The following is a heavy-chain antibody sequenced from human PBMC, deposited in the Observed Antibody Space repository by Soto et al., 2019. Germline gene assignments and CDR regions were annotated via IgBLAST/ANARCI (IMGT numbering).Heavy chain of an antibody. Sequence: SVKVSCKASGGTFSSYAISWVRQAPGQGLEWMGGVIPIFGTANYAQKFQGRVTITADESTSTAYMELSSLRSEDTAVYYCAREMATTTPLFDYWGQGTLVTVSS. V-gene: IGHV1-69*13. CDR1: GGTFSSYA. J-gene: IGHJ4*02. CDR3: AREMATTTPLFDY. D-gene: IGHD5-12*01. CDR2: VIPIFGTA.